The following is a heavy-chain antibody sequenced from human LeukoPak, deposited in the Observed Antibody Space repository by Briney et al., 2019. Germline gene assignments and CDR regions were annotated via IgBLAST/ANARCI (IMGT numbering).Heavy chain of an antibody. V-gene: IGHV3-53*05. Sequence: GGSLRLSCAASGFTVSSNYMSWVRQAPGKGLEWVSVIYSGGSTYYADSVKGRFTISRDNSKNTLYLQMNSLRSEDTAVYYCATDGGYCSGGSRYQLIPYYYYGMDVWGQGTTVTVSS. CDR3: ATDGGYCSGGSRYQLIPYYYYGMDV. J-gene: IGHJ6*02. D-gene: IGHD2-15*01. CDR2: IYSGGST. CDR1: GFTVSSNY.